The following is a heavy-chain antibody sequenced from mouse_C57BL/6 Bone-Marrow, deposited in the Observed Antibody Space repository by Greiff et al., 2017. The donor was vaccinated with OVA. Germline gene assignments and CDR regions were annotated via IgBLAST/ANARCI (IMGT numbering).Heavy chain of an antibody. CDR1: GYTFTEYT. CDR3: ARHEELYDGYCRWCAY. D-gene: IGHD2-3*01. Sequence: QVQLQQSGAELAKPGASVKLSCKASGYTFTEYTIHWVKQRSGQGLEWIGWFYPGSGSIKYNEKFKDKATLTADKSSSTVYMELSRLTYEDSAVDVCARHEELYDGYCRWCAYWGRGTLVTVSA. V-gene: IGHV1-62-2*01. J-gene: IGHJ3*01. CDR2: FYPGSGSI.